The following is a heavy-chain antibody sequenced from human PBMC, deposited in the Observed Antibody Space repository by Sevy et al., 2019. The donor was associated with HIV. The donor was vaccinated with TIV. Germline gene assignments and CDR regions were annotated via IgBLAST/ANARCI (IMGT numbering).Heavy chain of an antibody. CDR1: GFTFSSYA. J-gene: IGHJ5*02. V-gene: IGHV3-23*01. Sequence: GGSLRLSCAASGFTFSSYAMSWVRQAPGKGLEWVSAISGSGGSTYYADYVKGRFTISRDNSKITLYLQMNSLRAEDTAVYYCAKDKLIHWFDPWGQGTLVTVSS. D-gene: IGHD3-10*01. CDR3: AKDKLIHWFDP. CDR2: ISGSGGST.